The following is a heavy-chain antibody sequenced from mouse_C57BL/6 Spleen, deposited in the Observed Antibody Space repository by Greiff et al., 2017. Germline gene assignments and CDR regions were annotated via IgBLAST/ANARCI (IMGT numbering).Heavy chain of an antibody. J-gene: IGHJ1*03. CDR2: ISSGGSYT. CDR3: ARPGSYWYFDV. Sequence: EVQRVESGGDLVKPGGSLKLSCAASGFTFSSYGMSWVRQTPDKRLEWVATISSGGSYTYYPDSVKGRFTISRDNAKNTLYRQMSSLKSEDTAMYYCARPGSYWYFDVWGTGTTVTVSS. D-gene: IGHD4-1*01. CDR1: GFTFSSYG. V-gene: IGHV5-6*01.